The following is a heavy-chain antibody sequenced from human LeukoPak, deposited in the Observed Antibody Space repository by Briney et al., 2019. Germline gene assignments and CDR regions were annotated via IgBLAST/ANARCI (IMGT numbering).Heavy chain of an antibody. CDR3: ARHRSLDRGTTVLDY. Sequence: SETLSLTCAVSGYSISSGYYWGWIRQPPGKGLEWFGSIYHSGSTYYNPSLKSRVTISGDTSKNQFSLKLSSVTAADTAVYYCARHRSLDRGTTVLDYWGQGTLVTVSS. D-gene: IGHD1-7*01. V-gene: IGHV4-38-2*01. J-gene: IGHJ4*02. CDR2: IYHSGST. CDR1: GYSISSGYY.